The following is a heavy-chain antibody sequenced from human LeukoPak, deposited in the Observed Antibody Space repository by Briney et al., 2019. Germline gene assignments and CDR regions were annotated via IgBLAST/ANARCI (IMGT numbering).Heavy chain of an antibody. J-gene: IGHJ4*02. CDR1: GGSINNYY. CDR2: IYSSGNT. V-gene: IGHV4-4*07. D-gene: IGHD3-22*01. Sequence: SETLSLTCIVSGGSINNYYCNWIRQSAGKGLEWIGRIYSSGNTNYNPSLKSRVTISVDTSKNQFSLRLRSVTAADTAVYYCARVTGYMIEDYFDYWGQGTLVTVSS. CDR3: ARVTGYMIEDYFDY.